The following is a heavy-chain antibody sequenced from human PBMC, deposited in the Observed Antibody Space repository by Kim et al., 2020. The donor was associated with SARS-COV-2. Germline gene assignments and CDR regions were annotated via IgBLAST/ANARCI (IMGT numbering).Heavy chain of an antibody. J-gene: IGHJ4*02. CDR1: GGSFSGYY. D-gene: IGHD6-13*01. CDR2: INHSGST. V-gene: IGHV4-34*01. CDR3: ARAGYSRSWGLDY. Sequence: SETLSLTCAVYGGSFSGYYWSWIRQPPGKGLEWIGEINHSGSTNYNPSLKSRVTISVDTSKNQFSLKLSSVTAADTAVYYCARAGYSRSWGLDYWGQGTL.